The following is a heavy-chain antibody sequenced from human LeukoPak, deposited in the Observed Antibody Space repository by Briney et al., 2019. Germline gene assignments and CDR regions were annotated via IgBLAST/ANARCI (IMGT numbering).Heavy chain of an antibody. D-gene: IGHD3-16*02. V-gene: IGHV3-21*01. J-gene: IGHJ4*02. CDR3: ARSYDYVWGNYRYDFDY. Sequence: PGGSLRLSCAASGFTFSTYTMHWVRQAPGKGLEWVSSISSSSSYIYYTDSVKGRFTFSRDNAKNSLYLQMNSLRAEDTAVYYCARSYDYVWGNYRYDFDYWGQGTLVTVSS. CDR2: ISSSSSYI. CDR1: GFTFSTYT.